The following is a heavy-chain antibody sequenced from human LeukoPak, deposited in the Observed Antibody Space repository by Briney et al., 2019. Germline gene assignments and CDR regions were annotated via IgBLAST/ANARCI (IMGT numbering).Heavy chain of an antibody. CDR1: GFTFSSYG. CDR2: IRYDGSNK. V-gene: IGHV3-30*02. CDR3: AKGQLERRGYFDY. D-gene: IGHD1-1*01. Sequence: GGSLRLSCAASGFTFSSYGIHWVRQAPGKGLEWVAFIRYDGSNKYYADSVKGRFTISRDNSKNTLYLQMNSLRAEDTAVYYCAKGQLERRGYFDYWGQGTLVTVSS. J-gene: IGHJ4*02.